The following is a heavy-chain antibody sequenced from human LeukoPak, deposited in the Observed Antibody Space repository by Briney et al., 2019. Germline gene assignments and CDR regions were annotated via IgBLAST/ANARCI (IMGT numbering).Heavy chain of an antibody. V-gene: IGHV3-21*01. Sequence: GGSLRLSCAASGFTFSSYSMNWVRQAPGKGLEWVSSISSSSSYIYYADSVKGRFTISRDNAKNSLYLQMNSLRAEDTAVYYCARDILHYLDYGGLFDYWGQGTLVTVSS. J-gene: IGHJ4*02. D-gene: IGHD4-23*01. CDR1: GFTFSSYS. CDR3: ARDILHYLDYGGLFDY. CDR2: ISSSSSYI.